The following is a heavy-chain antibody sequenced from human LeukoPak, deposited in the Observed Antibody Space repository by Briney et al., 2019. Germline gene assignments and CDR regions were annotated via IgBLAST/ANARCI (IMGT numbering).Heavy chain of an antibody. Sequence: ASVKVSCKASGYTFTSYDISWVRQAPGQGLEWMGWISAYNGYTDYAQKFQFRVTMTTDTSTSTAYMELRSLRSDDTAVYYCARDKAVTTEVTQHFQHWGQGTLVTVSS. CDR1: GYTFTSYD. D-gene: IGHD4-23*01. J-gene: IGHJ1*01. CDR3: ARDKAVTTEVTQHFQH. V-gene: IGHV1-18*01. CDR2: ISAYNGYT.